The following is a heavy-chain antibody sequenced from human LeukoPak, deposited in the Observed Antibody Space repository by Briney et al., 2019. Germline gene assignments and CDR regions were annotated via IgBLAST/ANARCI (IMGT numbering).Heavy chain of an antibody. V-gene: IGHV1-69*05. D-gene: IGHD1-26*01. CDR2: IIPMFGTA. Sequence: SVKVSCKASGGTFSSYAISWVRQAPGQGLEWMGGIIPMFGTANYAQKFQGRVTITTEESRSTAYMELSSLGSEDTAMYYCARVFARGGEISGSYYYYWGQGTLVTVSS. J-gene: IGHJ4*02. CDR3: ARVFARGGEISGSYYYY. CDR1: GGTFSSYA.